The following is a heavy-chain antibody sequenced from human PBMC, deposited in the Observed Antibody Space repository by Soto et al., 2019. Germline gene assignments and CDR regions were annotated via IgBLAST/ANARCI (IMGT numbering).Heavy chain of an antibody. Sequence: PSETLSLTCAVYGGSFSGYYWSWIRQPPGKGLEWIGEINHSGSTNYNPSLKSRVTISVDTSKNQFSLKLSSVTAADTAVYYCARKNIIAVAGKIDYWGQGTLVTVS. V-gene: IGHV4-34*01. D-gene: IGHD6-19*01. CDR1: GGSFSGYY. CDR2: INHSGST. J-gene: IGHJ4*02. CDR3: ARKNIIAVAGKIDY.